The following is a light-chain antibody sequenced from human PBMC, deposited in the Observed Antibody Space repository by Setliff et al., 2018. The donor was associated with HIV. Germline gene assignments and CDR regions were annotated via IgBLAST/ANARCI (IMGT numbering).Light chain of an antibody. CDR3: NSYTISGIV. V-gene: IGLV2-14*01. J-gene: IGLJ1*01. Sequence: LTQPASVSGSPGQSITISCTGTSTDVGGYNFVSWYQQHPGKAPKLIIYEVNNRPSGVPNRFSGSKSGDTASLTISGLQTEDEGDYYCNSYTISGIVVGTGTKVTVL. CDR2: EVN. CDR1: STDVGGYNF.